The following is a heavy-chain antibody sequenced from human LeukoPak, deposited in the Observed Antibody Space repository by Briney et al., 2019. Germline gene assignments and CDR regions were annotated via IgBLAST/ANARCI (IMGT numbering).Heavy chain of an antibody. CDR3: ATSHNSDFDY. V-gene: IGHV4-30-2*01. J-gene: IGHJ4*02. CDR1: GGSISSGGYS. D-gene: IGHD2/OR15-2a*01. CDR2: IYHSGST. Sequence: SQTLPLTCAVSGGSISSGGYSWSWIRQPPGKGLEWIGYIYHSGSTYYNPSLKSRVTISVDRSKNQFSLKLSSVTAADTAVYYCATSHNSDFDYWGQGTLVTVSS.